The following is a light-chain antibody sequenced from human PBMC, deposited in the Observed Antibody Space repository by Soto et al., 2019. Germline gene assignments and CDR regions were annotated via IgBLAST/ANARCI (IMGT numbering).Light chain of an antibody. V-gene: IGKV1-5*01. Sequence: DIQMSQSPSTLSASVGDRVTITCRASQSISSWLAWYQQKPGKAPELLIYAAYNLERGVPSRFSGSRYGTDFTLTISSLQPEDFATYYCLQDYNYAWTFGQGTKVDIK. J-gene: IGKJ1*01. CDR1: QSISSW. CDR2: AAY. CDR3: LQDYNYAWT.